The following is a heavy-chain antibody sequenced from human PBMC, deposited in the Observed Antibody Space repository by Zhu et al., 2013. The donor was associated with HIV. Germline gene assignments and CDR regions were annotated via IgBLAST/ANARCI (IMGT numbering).Heavy chain of an antibody. CDR3: ARDVPYSSSWYPYYYCYGMDV. CDR2: IYYSGST. D-gene: IGHD6-13*01. V-gene: IGHV4-31*03. CDR1: GDSISSGYY. Sequence: QVQLQESGPGLVKPSETLSLSCTVSGDSISSGYYWGWIRQHPGKGLEWIGYIYYSGSTYYNPSLKSRVTISVDTSKNQFSLKLSSVTAADTAVYYCARDVPYSSSWYPYYYCYGMDVWGPRGPRSPSPQ. J-gene: IGHJ6*04.